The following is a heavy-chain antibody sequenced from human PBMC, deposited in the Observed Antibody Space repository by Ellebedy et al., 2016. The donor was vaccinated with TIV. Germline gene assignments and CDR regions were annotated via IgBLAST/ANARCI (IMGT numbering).Heavy chain of an antibody. D-gene: IGHD1-26*01. V-gene: IGHV1-18*01. Sequence: ASVKVSXKASGYTFTSYGITWVRQAPGQGPEWMGWISPYNGKTDYVQRLRGRVTMTTDTTTSTAYLELRSLRSDDTGVYYCARDPYSGSYYNPTDLDYWGQGTRVTVSS. CDR3: ARDPYSGSYYNPTDLDY. CDR2: ISPYNGKT. J-gene: IGHJ4*02. CDR1: GYTFTSYG.